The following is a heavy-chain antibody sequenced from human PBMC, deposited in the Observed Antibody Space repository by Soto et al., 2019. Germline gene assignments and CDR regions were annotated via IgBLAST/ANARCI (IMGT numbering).Heavy chain of an antibody. CDR3: ARVGDGAKEMTTRYGFDF. CDR1: CGSISSGDYY. V-gene: IGHV4-30-4*01. J-gene: IGHJ6*02. D-gene: IGHD3-16*01. CDR2: IYYSGSA. Sequence: KAXESLSVTGTVSCGSISSGDYYWSWIRQPPGKVLEWIVYIYYSGSAYYDSSLKSRVTISIDTSKNQFSLRLSSVTAADTAVYYCARVGDGAKEMTTRYGFDFWGQGTTVTVSS.